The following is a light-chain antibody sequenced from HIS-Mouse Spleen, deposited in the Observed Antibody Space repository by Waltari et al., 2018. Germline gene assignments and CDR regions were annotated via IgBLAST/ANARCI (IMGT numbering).Light chain of an antibody. V-gene: IGLV2-14*03. J-gene: IGLJ2*01. CDR3: SSYTSSSTEV. CDR1: SRDVGCYHY. Sequence: QSALTQPASVSGSPGQSITISCPGTSRDVGCYHYVSGYQQHPGKAPKLMIYDVSNRPSGVSNRFSGSKSGNTASLTISGLQAEDEADYYCSSYTSSSTEVFGGGTKLTVL. CDR2: DVS.